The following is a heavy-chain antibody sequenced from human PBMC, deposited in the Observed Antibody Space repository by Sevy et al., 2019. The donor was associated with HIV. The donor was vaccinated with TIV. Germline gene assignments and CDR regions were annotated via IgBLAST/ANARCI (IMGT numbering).Heavy chain of an antibody. CDR2: ISYSGST. J-gene: IGHJ5*01. CDR3: ARGAAKSFAGWFDS. D-gene: IGHD2-15*01. V-gene: IGHV4-61*01. CDR1: GGSVSSGSYY. Sequence: SETLSLTCTVSGGSVSSGSYYWSWIRQPPGKGLEWIGYISYSGSTNYNPSLKSRVTISVDTSKNQFSLKLSSVTAADTAVYYCARGAAKSFAGWFDSWGQGTLVTVSS.